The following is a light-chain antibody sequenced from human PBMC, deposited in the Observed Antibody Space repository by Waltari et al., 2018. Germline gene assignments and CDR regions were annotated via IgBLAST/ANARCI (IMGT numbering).Light chain of an antibody. J-gene: IGKJ2*01. CDR2: SSS. Sequence: DIQMTQSPSSVSASVVDRVTITCRASQDISSWLAWYQQKPGKAPELLIYSSSTLHFGVPSRFSGSRSGTEFSLTITGLQPDDSATYFCQQANSFPYTYGQGTKLDI. CDR3: QQANSFPYT. CDR1: QDISSW. V-gene: IGKV1D-12*01.